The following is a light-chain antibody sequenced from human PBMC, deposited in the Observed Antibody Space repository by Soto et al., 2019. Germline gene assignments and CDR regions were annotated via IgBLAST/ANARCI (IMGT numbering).Light chain of an antibody. CDR3: QQYDNWPLT. CDR1: QSVSSN. Sequence: EIVMTQSPATLSVSPGERAALSCRASQSVSSNLAWYLQKPGQAPRLLIYGASTRATGIPARFSGSGSGTEFTLTISSLQSEDFGVYFCQQYDNWPLTFGGGTKVEIK. CDR2: GAS. J-gene: IGKJ4*01. V-gene: IGKV3-15*01.